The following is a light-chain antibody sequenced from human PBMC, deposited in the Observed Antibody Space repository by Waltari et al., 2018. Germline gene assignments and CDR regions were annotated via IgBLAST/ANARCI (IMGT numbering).Light chain of an antibody. Sequence: EIALTQSPVTLSLSPGDRATLSCRASQSVGRSLSWYQQKPGQPPRLLISEAATRATGIPARISGRGSGTDFTLTIGSLEPEDFAVYFCLERSSWPPTFGGGTTVDIK. V-gene: IGKV3-11*01. J-gene: IGKJ4*01. CDR2: EAA. CDR1: QSVGRS. CDR3: LERSSWPPT.